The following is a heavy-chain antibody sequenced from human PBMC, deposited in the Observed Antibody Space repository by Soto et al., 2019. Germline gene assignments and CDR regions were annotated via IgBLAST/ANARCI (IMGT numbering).Heavy chain of an antibody. CDR3: ARGPIMGGTNDWFDP. V-gene: IGHV1-2*02. Sequence: QVQLAQSGAEVKKPWASVKVSCKASGYTFTDYYIHWVRQAPGQGLEWMGWISPKSGGTNFAQNFQGRVTMSRDTSMSTVSMEWSRLTSDDTAVYYCARGPIMGGTNDWFDPWGQGTLVTVSS. CDR2: ISPKSGGT. CDR1: GYTFTDYY. D-gene: IGHD1-26*01. J-gene: IGHJ5*02.